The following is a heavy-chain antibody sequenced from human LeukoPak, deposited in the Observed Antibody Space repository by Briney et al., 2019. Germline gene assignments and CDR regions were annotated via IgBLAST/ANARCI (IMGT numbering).Heavy chain of an antibody. V-gene: IGHV1-2*02. Sequence: ASVKVSCKASGYTFTGYYMHWVRQAPGQGLEWMGWINPNSGGTNYAQKFQGRVTMTRDTSISTAYMELSRLRSDDTAVYYCASSGRFAPYYYYYMDVWGKGTTVTISS. CDR1: GYTFTGYY. J-gene: IGHJ6*03. CDR2: INPNSGGT. CDR3: ASSGRFAPYYYYYMDV. D-gene: IGHD3-10*01.